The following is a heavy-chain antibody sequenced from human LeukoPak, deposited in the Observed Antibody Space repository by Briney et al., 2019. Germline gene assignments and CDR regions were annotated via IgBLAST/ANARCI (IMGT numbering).Heavy chain of an antibody. V-gene: IGHV4-4*07. Sequence: SETLSLTCIVSGGSISNYYWSWIRQPAAKGLEWIGRIYTSGSTNYNPSLKSRVTMSVDTSKNHISLKLSSVTAADTAVYYCAREGRNYNAYFDYWGQGTVVTVSS. CDR1: GGSISNYY. CDR3: AREGRNYNAYFDY. CDR2: IYTSGST. D-gene: IGHD1-7*01. J-gene: IGHJ4*02.